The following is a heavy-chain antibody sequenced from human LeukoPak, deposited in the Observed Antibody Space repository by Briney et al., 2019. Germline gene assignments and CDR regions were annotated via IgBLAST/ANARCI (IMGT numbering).Heavy chain of an antibody. CDR3: ARVASVGGYVFDY. V-gene: IGHV3-48*03. Sequence: PGGSLRLSCAASGLTFSSYEMTWVRQAPGKGLQWVSYISSSGGTIYSADSVKGRFTISRDNAKNSLYLQMNSLRAEDTSIYYCARVASVGGYVFDYWGQGILVTVSS. D-gene: IGHD1-26*01. J-gene: IGHJ4*02. CDR1: GLTFSSYE. CDR2: ISSSGGTI.